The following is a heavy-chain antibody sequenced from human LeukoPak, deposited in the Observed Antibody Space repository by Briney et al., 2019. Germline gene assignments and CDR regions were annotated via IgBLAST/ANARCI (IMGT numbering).Heavy chain of an antibody. V-gene: IGHV3-7*01. CDR1: GFTFDDYG. CDR3: ARRQCSSISCYYAFDI. Sequence: GGSLRLSCAASGFTFDDYGMSWVRQAPGKGLEWVANIKQDGSEKYYVDSLKGRFTISRDNAKNSLYLQMNSLGAEDTAVYYCARRQCSSISCYYAFDIWGQGTMVTVSS. J-gene: IGHJ3*02. D-gene: IGHD2-2*01. CDR2: IKQDGSEK.